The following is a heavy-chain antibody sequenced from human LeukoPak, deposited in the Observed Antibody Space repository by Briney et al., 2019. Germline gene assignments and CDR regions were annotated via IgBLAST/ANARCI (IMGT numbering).Heavy chain of an antibody. CDR1: GGSLSSNSYY. CDR3: ASLWDQESDDAFDI. V-gene: IGHV4-61*01. D-gene: IGHD1-26*01. Sequence: SETLSLTCTVSGGSLSSNSYYWGWIRQPSGKGLEWIGYIYYSGSTNYNPSLKSRVTISVDTSKNQFSLKLSSVTAADTAVYYCASLWDQESDDAFDIWGQGTMVTVSS. J-gene: IGHJ3*02. CDR2: IYYSGST.